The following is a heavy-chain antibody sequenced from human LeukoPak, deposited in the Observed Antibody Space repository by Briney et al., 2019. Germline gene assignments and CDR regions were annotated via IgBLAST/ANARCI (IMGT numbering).Heavy chain of an antibody. J-gene: IGHJ4*02. D-gene: IGHD4-17*01. V-gene: IGHV3-33*01. CDR2: IWYDGSNK. CDR1: GFTFSSYG. CDR3: ARDPDDYGDYSYFDY. Sequence: GGSLRLSCAASGFTFSSYGMHWVRQAPGKGLEWVAVIWYDGSNKYYADSVKGRFTIARDNSKNTVFLQMNSLRAEDTAVYHCARDPDDYGDYSYFDYWGQGTLVTVSS.